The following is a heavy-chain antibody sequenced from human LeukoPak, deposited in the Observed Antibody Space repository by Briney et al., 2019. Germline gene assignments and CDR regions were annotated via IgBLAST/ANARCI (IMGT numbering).Heavy chain of an antibody. Sequence: SETLSLTCTVSGDSISSSRDYWGWIRQAPGKGLEWIGSIYYSGSTDYNQSLKSRVTMSVETSKNQFSLNLSSVTAEDTAVYFCARLERSGSYFLQVWGQGTLVTVSS. D-gene: IGHD3-10*01. CDR3: ARLERSGSYFLQV. CDR1: GDSISSSRDY. V-gene: IGHV4-39*01. J-gene: IGHJ4*02. CDR2: IYYSGST.